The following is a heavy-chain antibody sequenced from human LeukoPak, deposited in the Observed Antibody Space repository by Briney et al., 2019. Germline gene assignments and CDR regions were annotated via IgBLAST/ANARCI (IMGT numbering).Heavy chain of an antibody. V-gene: IGHV4-4*07. Sequence: SETLSLTCTVSGGSISSYYWSWIRQPAGKGLEWIGCIYTSGSTNYNPSLKSRVTMSVDTSKNQFSLKLSSVTAADTAVYYCARHESGAVAGYGAWFDPWGQGTLVTVSS. CDR3: ARHESGAVAGYGAWFDP. CDR1: GGSISSYY. J-gene: IGHJ5*02. CDR2: IYTSGST. D-gene: IGHD6-19*01.